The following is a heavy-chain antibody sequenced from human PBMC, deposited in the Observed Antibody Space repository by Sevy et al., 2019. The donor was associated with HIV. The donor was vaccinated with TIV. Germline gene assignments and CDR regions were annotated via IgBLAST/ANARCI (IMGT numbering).Heavy chain of an antibody. Sequence: GGSLRLSCAVSGFSFDSYGMTWVRQAPGKGLEWVSGISGSGTRTYYADSVKGRFIISRDNPKNTLYLQMNSLRSEDTAIYYCAKGGGGHYDPDEIGYYFYYYNMDVWGKGTTVTVSS. CDR3: AKGGGGHYDPDEIGYYFYYYNMDV. CDR1: GFSFDSYG. D-gene: IGHD3-22*01. J-gene: IGHJ6*03. CDR2: ISGSGTRT. V-gene: IGHV3-23*01.